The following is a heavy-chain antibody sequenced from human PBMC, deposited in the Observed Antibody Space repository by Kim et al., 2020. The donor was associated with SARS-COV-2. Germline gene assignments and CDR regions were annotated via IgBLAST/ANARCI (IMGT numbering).Heavy chain of an antibody. CDR2: IYYSGGT. V-gene: IGHV4-39*01. CDR3: ARRGYGSGSYYRTNWFDP. D-gene: IGHD3-10*01. Sequence: SETLSLTCTVSGGSISSSSYYWGWIRQPPGKGLEWIGSIYYSGGTYYNPSLKSRVTISVDTSKNQFSLKLSSVTAADTAVYYCARRGYGSGSYYRTNWFDPWGQGTLVTVSS. CDR1: GGSISSSSYY. J-gene: IGHJ5*02.